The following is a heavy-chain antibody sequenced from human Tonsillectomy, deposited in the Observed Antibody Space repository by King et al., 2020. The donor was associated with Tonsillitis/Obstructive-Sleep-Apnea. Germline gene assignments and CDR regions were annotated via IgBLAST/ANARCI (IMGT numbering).Heavy chain of an antibody. V-gene: IGHV4-34*01. CDR3: ARGVFHGGNPYDF. CDR2: SNYDGIT. CDR1: GGSFSGYF. Sequence: VQLQQWGAGLLKPSETLSLTCAVYGGSFSGYFWSWIRQPPGKGLEWIGESNYDGITNYNPSLKSRVIISFDTLRKQFSLKLSSVTAADTAVYYCARGVFHGGNPYDFWGQGKLVTVSS. J-gene: IGHJ4*02. D-gene: IGHD4-23*01.